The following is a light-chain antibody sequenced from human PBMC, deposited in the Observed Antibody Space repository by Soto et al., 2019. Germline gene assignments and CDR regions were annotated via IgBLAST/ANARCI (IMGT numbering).Light chain of an antibody. Sequence: DIQMTQTPSILSASVGDRVILTCRASQSIGNWLAWYQQKPGEAPKLLIYKASNLENGVPSRVSGSGSGTEFTLTISSLQPEDFATYYCQQYKSYSWTFGQGTKVDIK. V-gene: IGKV1-5*03. CDR1: QSIGNW. CDR2: KAS. CDR3: QQYKSYSWT. J-gene: IGKJ1*01.